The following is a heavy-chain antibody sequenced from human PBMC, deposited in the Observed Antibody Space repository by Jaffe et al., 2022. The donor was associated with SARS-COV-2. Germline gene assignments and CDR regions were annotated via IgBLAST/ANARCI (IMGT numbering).Heavy chain of an antibody. J-gene: IGHJ3*02. CDR2: INPNSGGT. Sequence: QVQLVQSGAEVKKPGASVKVSCKASGYTFTGYYMHWVRQAPGQGLEWMGWINPNSGGTNYAQKFQGRVTMTRDTSISTAYMELSRLRSDDTAVYYCAREDGPVWFGEFDSSRAFDIWGQGTMVTVSS. D-gene: IGHD3-10*01. V-gene: IGHV1-2*02. CDR1: GYTFTGYY. CDR3: AREDGPVWFGEFDSSRAFDI.